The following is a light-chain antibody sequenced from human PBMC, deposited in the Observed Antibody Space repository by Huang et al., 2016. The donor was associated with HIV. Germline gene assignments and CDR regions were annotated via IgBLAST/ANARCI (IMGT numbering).Light chain of an antibody. CDR2: GAA. V-gene: IGKV3-20*01. CDR3: QQYGLSVT. CDR1: QSISSAY. J-gene: IGKJ4*01. Sequence: EIVFTQSPGTLSLSPGERDTLSCRASQSISSAYLAWYQQQPGQAPRLLIYGAARRATGSPDRVSGSGSGTDFTLTIGSLDPDDFAIYYCQQYGLSVTFGGGTRVELQ.